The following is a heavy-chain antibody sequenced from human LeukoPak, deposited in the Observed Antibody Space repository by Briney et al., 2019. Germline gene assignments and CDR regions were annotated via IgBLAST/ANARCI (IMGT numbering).Heavy chain of an antibody. CDR2: IYYSGST. V-gene: IGHV4-59*01. CDR1: GGSISSYY. D-gene: IGHD5-24*01. J-gene: IGHJ4*02. CDR3: ARIGRDGYNLGY. Sequence: SETLSLTCTGSGGSISSYYWSWIRQPPGKGLEWIGYIYYSGSTNYNPSLKSRVTISVDTSKNQFSLKLSSVTAADTAVYYCARIGRDGYNLGYWGQGTLVTGSS.